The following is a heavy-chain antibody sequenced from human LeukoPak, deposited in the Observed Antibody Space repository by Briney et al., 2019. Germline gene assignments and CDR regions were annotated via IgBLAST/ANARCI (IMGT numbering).Heavy chain of an antibody. CDR3: ASSGSSSSGLSFYYYYYMDV. D-gene: IGHD6-6*01. Sequence: ASVKVSCKASGGTFSSYAISWVRQAPGQGLEWMGGIIPIFGTANYAQTFQGRVTITTDESPSTAYMELSSLRSEDTAVYYCASSGSSSSGLSFYYYYYMDVWGKGTTVTVSS. CDR2: IIPIFGTA. V-gene: IGHV1-69*05. CDR1: GGTFSSYA. J-gene: IGHJ6*03.